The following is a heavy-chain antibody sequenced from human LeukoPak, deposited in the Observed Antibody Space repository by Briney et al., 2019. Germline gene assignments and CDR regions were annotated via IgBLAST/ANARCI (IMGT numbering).Heavy chain of an antibody. CDR1: GFTFSYYN. D-gene: IGHD1-26*01. CDR3: VRAWGGGSYSDAFDI. Sequence: GGSLRLSCSASGFTFSYYNMNWVRQAPGKGLEWVSSISSSSSHIYYADSVKGRFTISRDNAKNSLYLQMSSLRVEDTAVFYCVRAWGGGSYSDAFDIWGQGTMVTVSS. J-gene: IGHJ3*02. CDR2: ISSSSSHI. V-gene: IGHV3-21*06.